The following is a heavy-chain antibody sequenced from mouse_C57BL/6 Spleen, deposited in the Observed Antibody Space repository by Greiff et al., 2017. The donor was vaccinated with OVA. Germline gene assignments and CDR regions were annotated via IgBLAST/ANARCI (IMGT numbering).Heavy chain of an antibody. CDR3: TRDEGTRYFDY. CDR1: GYTFTDYE. CDR2: IDPETGGT. Sequence: QVQLQQSGAELVRPGASVTLSSKASGYTFTDYEMHWVKQTPVHGLEWIGAIDPETGGTAYNQKFKGKAILTADKSSSTAYMELRSLTSEDSAVYYCTRDEGTRYFDYWGQGTTLTVSS. V-gene: IGHV1-15*01. J-gene: IGHJ2*01. D-gene: IGHD3-3*01.